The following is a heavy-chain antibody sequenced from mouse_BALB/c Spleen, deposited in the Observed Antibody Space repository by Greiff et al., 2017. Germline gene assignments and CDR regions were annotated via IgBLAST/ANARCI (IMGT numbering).Heavy chain of an antibody. CDR3: ARSRFYEAMDY. CDR2: INPSNGRT. V-gene: IGHV1S81*02. J-gene: IGHJ4*01. CDR1: GYTFTSYW. Sequence: QGQLQQSGAELVKPGASVKLSCKASGYTFTSYWMHWVKQRPGQGLEWIGEINPSNGRTNYNEKFKSKATLTVDKSSSTAYMQLSSLTSEDSAVYYCARSRFYEAMDYWGQGTSVTVSS. D-gene: IGHD1-1*01.